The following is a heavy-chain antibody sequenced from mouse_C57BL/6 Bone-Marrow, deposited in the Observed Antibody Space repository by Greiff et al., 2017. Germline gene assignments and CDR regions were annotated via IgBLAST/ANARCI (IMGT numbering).Heavy chain of an antibody. CDR1: GYTFTSYW. V-gene: IGHV1-50*01. CDR2: IDPSDSYT. D-gene: IGHD1-1*01. CDR3: ARVITTVVARYFDV. J-gene: IGHJ1*03. Sequence: QVQLQQSGAELVKPGASVKLSCKASGYTFTSYWMPWVKQRPGQGLEWIGEIDPSDSYTNYNQKFKGKATLTVDTSSSTAYMQLSSLTSEDSAVYYGARVITTVVARYFDVWGTGTTVTVSS.